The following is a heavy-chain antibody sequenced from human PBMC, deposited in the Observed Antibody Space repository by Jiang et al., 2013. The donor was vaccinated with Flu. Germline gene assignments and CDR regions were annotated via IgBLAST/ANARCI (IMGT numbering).Heavy chain of an antibody. CDR3: ARRGQLLNGWFDP. D-gene: IGHD2-2*01. J-gene: IGHJ5*02. Sequence: PGESLKISCKGSGYSFTSFWIGWVRQMPGKGLEWMGIIYPGDSETRYSPSFQGQVTISADKSISTAYLQWSSLKASDTAMYYCARRGQLLNGWFDPWGQGTLVTVSS. V-gene: IGHV5-51*01. CDR2: IYPGDSET. CDR1: GYSFTSFW.